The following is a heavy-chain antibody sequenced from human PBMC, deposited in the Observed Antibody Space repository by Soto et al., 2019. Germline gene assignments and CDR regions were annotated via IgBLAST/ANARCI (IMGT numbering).Heavy chain of an antibody. V-gene: IGHV1-69*13. Sequence: GASVKVSCKASGGTFSSYAISWVRQAPGQGLEWMGGIIPIFGTANYAQKFQGRVAITADESTSTAYMELSSLRSEDTAVYYCARRRGMATILFDYWGQGTLVTVSS. CDR3: ARRRGMATILFDY. J-gene: IGHJ4*02. D-gene: IGHD5-12*01. CDR1: GGTFSSYA. CDR2: IIPIFGTA.